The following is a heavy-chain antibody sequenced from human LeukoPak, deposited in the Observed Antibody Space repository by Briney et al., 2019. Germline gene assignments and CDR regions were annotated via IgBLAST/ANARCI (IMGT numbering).Heavy chain of an antibody. J-gene: IGHJ5*02. V-gene: IGHV4-34*01. Sequence: PSETLSLTCAVYGGSFSGYYWSWIRQPPGKGLGWIGEINHSGSTNYNPSLKSRVTISVDTSKNQFSLKLSSVTAADTAVYYCARGRPRIVVVPAAIRWFDPWGQGTLVTVSS. D-gene: IGHD2-2*01. CDR2: INHSGST. CDR1: GGSFSGYY. CDR3: ARGRPRIVVVPAAIRWFDP.